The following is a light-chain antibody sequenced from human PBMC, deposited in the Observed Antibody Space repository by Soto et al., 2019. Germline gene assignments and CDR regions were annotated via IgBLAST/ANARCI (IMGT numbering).Light chain of an antibody. Sequence: QLVLTQSPSASASLGASVKLTCTLSSGHSSYAIAWHQQQPEKGPRYLMKLNSDGSHSKGDGIPDRFSGSSSGAERYLTISSLQSEDEADCYCQTWGTVVFGGGTKVTVL. CDR1: SGHSSYA. CDR2: LNSDGSH. CDR3: QTWGTVV. J-gene: IGLJ2*01. V-gene: IGLV4-69*01.